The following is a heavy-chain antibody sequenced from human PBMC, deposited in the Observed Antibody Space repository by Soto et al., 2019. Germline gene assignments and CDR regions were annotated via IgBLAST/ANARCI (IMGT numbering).Heavy chain of an antibody. Sequence: EVQLVESGGGLVQPGGSLRLSCAASGFTFSDYWMHWVRQVPGKGLVWVSRVKYDGATTSYGDSGKGRFTISRDNAKNTVYLQMNSLRDEDTAVYYCARGIRGEYGSDVWGQGTTVTVSS. CDR1: GFTFSDYW. CDR3: ARGIRGEYGSDV. V-gene: IGHV3-74*01. J-gene: IGHJ6*02. D-gene: IGHD3-10*01. CDR2: VKYDGATT.